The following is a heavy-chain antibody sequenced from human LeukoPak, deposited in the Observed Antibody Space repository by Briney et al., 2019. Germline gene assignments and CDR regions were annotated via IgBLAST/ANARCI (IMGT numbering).Heavy chain of an antibody. Sequence: GGSLRLSCAASGFTVSAYAMAWVRQAPGKGLEWVSTIYDDNTYYADSVKGRFAISTDNSKNTLYLQMNSLRVEDTAVYYCARDKGDYDTSGSLFIFGGQGTLVTVSS. CDR2: IYDDNT. V-gene: IGHV3-23*01. CDR3: ARDKGDYDTSGSLFIF. CDR1: GFTVSAYA. D-gene: IGHD3-22*01. J-gene: IGHJ4*02.